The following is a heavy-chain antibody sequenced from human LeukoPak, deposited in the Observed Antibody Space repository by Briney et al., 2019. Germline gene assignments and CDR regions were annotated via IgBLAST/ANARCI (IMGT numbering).Heavy chain of an antibody. CDR2: LKQDGSVK. CDR1: GFTFSSYW. Sequence: GGSLILSCEASGFTFSSYWMSWVRQAPGRGLEWVANLKQDGSVKQYVDSVRGRFTISRDNAKTSLYLQMTSLKAEDTGVYYCARAVGPFDYWGQGTLVTVSS. J-gene: IGHJ4*02. CDR3: ARAVGPFDY. V-gene: IGHV3-7*01. D-gene: IGHD1-26*01.